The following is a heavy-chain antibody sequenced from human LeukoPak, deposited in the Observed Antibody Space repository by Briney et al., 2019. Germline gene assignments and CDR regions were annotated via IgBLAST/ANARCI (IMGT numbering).Heavy chain of an antibody. CDR3: ARSTNYGGSNWYFDL. CDR1: GGSISSFY. J-gene: IGHJ2*01. Sequence: SETLSLTSAVSGGSISSFYWSWIRLPPEKGLEWIGYIYYSGTTNYSTYLTSRITMTVDTSKNQFSLKLRSVTAADTAVYYCARSTNYGGSNWYFDLWGRGTLVTVSS. D-gene: IGHD4-23*01. V-gene: IGHV4-59*01. CDR2: IYYSGTT.